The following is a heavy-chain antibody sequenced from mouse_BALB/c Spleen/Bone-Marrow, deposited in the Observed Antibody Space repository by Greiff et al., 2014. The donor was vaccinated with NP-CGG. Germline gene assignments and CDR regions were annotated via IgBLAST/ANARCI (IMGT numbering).Heavy chain of an antibody. J-gene: IGHJ3*01. Sequence: VQLVESGAELVKPGASVKLSCTASGFNIKDTYMHWVKQRPEQGLEWIGRIDPANGNTKYDLKFQGKATITADTSSNTAYLQLSSLTSEDTAVYYCAAYYYGSSYRFAYWGQGTLVTVSA. V-gene: IGHV14-3*02. CDR2: IDPANGNT. D-gene: IGHD1-1*01. CDR3: AAYYYGSSYRFAY. CDR1: GFNIKDTY.